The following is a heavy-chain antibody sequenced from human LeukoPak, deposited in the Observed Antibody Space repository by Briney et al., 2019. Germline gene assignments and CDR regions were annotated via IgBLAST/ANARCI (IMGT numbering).Heavy chain of an antibody. D-gene: IGHD3-10*01. Sequence: GGSLRLSCAASGFTFSSYAMHWVRQAPGKGLEWVAVISYDGSNKYYADSVKGRFTISRDNSKNTLYLQMNSLRAEDTAVYYCAKDHSITMVRGVIKSAFDYWGQGILVTVSS. CDR1: GFTFSSYA. CDR3: AKDHSITMVRGVIKSAFDY. V-gene: IGHV3-30-3*01. CDR2: ISYDGSNK. J-gene: IGHJ4*02.